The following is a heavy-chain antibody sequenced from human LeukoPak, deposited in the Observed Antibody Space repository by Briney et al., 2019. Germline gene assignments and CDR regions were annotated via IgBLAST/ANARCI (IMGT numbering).Heavy chain of an antibody. CDR1: GFTFSSYE. CDR2: ISSSGSTI. J-gene: IGHJ4*02. CDR3: AKDTHGYGIDY. D-gene: IGHD5-12*01. V-gene: IGHV3-48*03. Sequence: GGSLRLSCAASGFTFSSYEMNWVRQAPGKGLEWVSYISSSGSTIYYADSVKGRFTISRDNSKNSLYLQMNSLRTEDTALYYCAKDTHGYGIDYWGQGTLVTVSS.